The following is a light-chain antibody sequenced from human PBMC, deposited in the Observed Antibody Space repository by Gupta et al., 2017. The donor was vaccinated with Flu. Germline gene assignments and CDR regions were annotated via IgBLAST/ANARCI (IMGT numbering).Light chain of an antibody. CDR2: DAS. CDR1: ERIGKS. J-gene: IGKJ1*01. V-gene: IGKV1-39*01. Sequence: PSCPPASVGDRVTITSRASERIGKSLSWSQEKMGRPPSLLIYDASRVQRGVPSRTSGSWSATXFSLSIXVRQPENFTVYSCRRSYITPRTFGXGTKVEVK. CDR3: RRSYITPRT.